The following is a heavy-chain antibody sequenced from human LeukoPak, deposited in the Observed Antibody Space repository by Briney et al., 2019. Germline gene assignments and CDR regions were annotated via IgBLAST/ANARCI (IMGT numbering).Heavy chain of an antibody. J-gene: IGHJ5*02. D-gene: IGHD2-21*02. CDR2: IYYSGST. CDR3: ARHTLVTSISTYNWFDP. CDR1: GGSISSSSYY. Sequence: SETLSLTCTVSGGSISSSSYYWGWIRQPPGKGLEWIGSIYYSGSTYYNPSLKSRVSISVDTSKNHCSLRLNSVSAADTAVYYCARHTLVTSISTYNWFDPWGQGTLVTVSS. V-gene: IGHV4-39*01.